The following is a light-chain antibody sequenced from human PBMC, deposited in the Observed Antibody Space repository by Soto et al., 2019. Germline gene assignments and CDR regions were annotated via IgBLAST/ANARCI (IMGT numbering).Light chain of an antibody. Sequence: DIVLTQPPGTLSLSPGERATLSCRASQSVSSSYLAWYGQSPGQAPRLLIYGASRRASGTPDRFSGSGSGTDFTLTISRREPEEFAGVYCQHYGSFPRTVGQGTKVEIK. CDR2: GAS. CDR3: QHYGSFPRT. V-gene: IGKV3-20*01. J-gene: IGKJ1*01. CDR1: QSVSSSY.